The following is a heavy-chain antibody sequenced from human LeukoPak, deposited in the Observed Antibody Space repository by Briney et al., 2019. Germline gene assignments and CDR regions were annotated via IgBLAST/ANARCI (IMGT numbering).Heavy chain of an antibody. CDR1: GGSISSYY. CDR3: ARDRAHGCRKMDYYYYMDV. V-gene: IGHV4-59*01. D-gene: IGHD5-24*01. J-gene: IGHJ6*03. CDR2: IYYSGST. Sequence: SETLSLTCTVSGGSISSYYWSWIRQPPGKGLEWIGYIYYSGSTNYNPSLKSRVTISVDTSKNQFSLKLSSVTAADTAVYYCARDRAHGCRKMDYYYYMDVWGKGTTVTTSS.